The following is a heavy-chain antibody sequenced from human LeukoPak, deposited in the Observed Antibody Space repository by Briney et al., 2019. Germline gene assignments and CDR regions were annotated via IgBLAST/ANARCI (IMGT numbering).Heavy chain of an antibody. J-gene: IGHJ6*02. V-gene: IGHV1-2*02. CDR2: INPNSGGT. CDR3: ARLYCSSTSCYGEYYYYGMDV. CDR1: RYTFTGYY. Sequence: ASVKVSCKASRYTFTGYYMHWVRQAPGQGLEWMGWINPNSGGTNYAQKFQGRVTMTRDTSISTAYMELSRLRSDDTAVYYCARLYCSSTSCYGEYYYYGMDVWGQGTTVTVSS. D-gene: IGHD2-2*01.